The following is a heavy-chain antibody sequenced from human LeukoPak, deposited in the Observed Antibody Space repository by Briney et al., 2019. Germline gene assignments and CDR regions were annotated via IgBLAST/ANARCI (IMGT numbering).Heavy chain of an antibody. V-gene: IGHV3-48*03. CDR3: AKDLIAAAGRGNY. J-gene: IGHJ4*02. Sequence: PGGSLRLSCAASGFTFSSYEMNWVRQAPGKGLEWVSYISSSGSTIYYADSVKGRFTISRDNAKNSLYLQMYSLRAEDTAVYYCAKDLIAAAGRGNYWGQGTLVTVSS. CDR1: GFTFSSYE. D-gene: IGHD6-13*01. CDR2: ISSSGSTI.